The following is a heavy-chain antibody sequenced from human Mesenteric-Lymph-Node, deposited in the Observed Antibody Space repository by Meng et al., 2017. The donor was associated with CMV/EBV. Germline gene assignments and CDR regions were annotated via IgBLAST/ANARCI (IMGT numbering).Heavy chain of an antibody. J-gene: IGHJ6*02. CDR2: TSSNSGRI. CDR3: ATLRFQVQYDLDV. Sequence: GGSLRPSCVVSGFTFSAYETNWVRQAPGEGLEWVSYTSSNSGRILYADSVRGRFTITRDNAKNPLHFQMNSLRAEDTAVYYCATLRFQVQYDLDVWGQGTTVTVSS. D-gene: IGHD3-3*01. CDR1: GFTFSAYE. V-gene: IGHV3-21*05.